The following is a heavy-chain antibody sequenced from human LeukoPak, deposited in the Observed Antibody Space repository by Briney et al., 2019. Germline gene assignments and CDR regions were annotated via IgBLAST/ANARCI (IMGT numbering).Heavy chain of an antibody. D-gene: IGHD2-8*01. CDR1: GDPMISYY. CDR3: ARGRGMATLPFDS. CDR2: IHYSESG. Sequence: SETLSLTCTVSGDPMISYYWTWIRQPPGKALEWIGYIHYSESGKYTPSLKSRVTMSIDTSKRQIFLRLTSVTAADTAVYYYARGRGMATLPFDSWGQGTLVSVSA. V-gene: IGHV4-59*01. J-gene: IGHJ4*02.